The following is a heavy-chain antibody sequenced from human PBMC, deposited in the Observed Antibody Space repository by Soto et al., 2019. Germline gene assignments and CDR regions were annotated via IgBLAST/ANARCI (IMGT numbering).Heavy chain of an antibody. D-gene: IGHD4-17*01. V-gene: IGHV4-34*01. Sequence: PDTLSLTCALYGGSFSGYYWSWIRQPPGKGLEWIGEINHSGSTNYNPSLKSRVTISVDTSKNQFSLKLSSVTAADTAVYYCASSYGDYTDWGQGTLVTVSS. J-gene: IGHJ4*02. CDR1: GGSFSGYY. CDR2: INHSGST. CDR3: ASSYGDYTD.